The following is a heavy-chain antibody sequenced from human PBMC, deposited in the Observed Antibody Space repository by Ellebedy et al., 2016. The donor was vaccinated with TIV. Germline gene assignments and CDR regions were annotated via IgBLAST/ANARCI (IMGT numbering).Heavy chain of an antibody. Sequence: GESLKISCAASAFTFSSYGMHWVRQAPGKGLEWVAVIWYDGRNKYYADSVKGRFTISRDNSKNTLYLQMNSLRAEDTAVYYCAKTDCTNGVCYLYYYGMDVWGQGTTVTVSS. CDR3: AKTDCTNGVCYLYYYGMDV. CDR1: AFTFSSYG. D-gene: IGHD2-8*01. CDR2: IWYDGRNK. J-gene: IGHJ6*02. V-gene: IGHV3-33*06.